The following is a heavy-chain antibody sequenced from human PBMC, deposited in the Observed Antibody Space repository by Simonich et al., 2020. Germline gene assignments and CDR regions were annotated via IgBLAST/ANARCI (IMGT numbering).Heavy chain of an antibody. CDR1: GFTFSSYW. CDR2: IKQDGREK. V-gene: IGHV3-7*01. D-gene: IGHD7-27*01. J-gene: IGHJ6*03. Sequence: EVQLVESGGGLVQPGGSLRLSCEASGFTFSSYWMSWVRQAAGKGLEWVANIKQDGREKDYVDSVKGRFTISRDNAKNSLYLQMNSLRAEDTAVYYCARDGLGTAYYYYMDVWGKGTTVTVSS. CDR3: ARDGLGTAYYYYMDV.